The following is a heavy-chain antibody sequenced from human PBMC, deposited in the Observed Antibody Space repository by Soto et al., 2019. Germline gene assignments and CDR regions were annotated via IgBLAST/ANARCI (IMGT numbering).Heavy chain of an antibody. D-gene: IGHD6-6*01. V-gene: IGHV3-23*01. CDR2: ISGSGGST. J-gene: IGHJ6*03. CDR1: GFTFSSYA. Sequence: GESLKISCAASGFTFSSYAMSWVRQAPGKGLEWVSAISGSGGSTYYADSVKGRFTISRDNSKNTLYLQMNSLRAEDTAVYYCAKDGGSSSSWASYYYYYMDVWGKGTTVTVSS. CDR3: AKDGGSSSSWASYYYYYMDV.